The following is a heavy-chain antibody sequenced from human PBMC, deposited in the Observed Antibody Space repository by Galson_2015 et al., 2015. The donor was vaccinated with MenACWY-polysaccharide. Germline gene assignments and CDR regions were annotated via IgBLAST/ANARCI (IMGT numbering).Heavy chain of an antibody. CDR2: IRTSNGDT. D-gene: IGHD3-3*01. Sequence: SVKVSCKASGYTFVKFGISWVRQAPGQGLQWMGWIRTSNGDTTYEQRFKGRLTMTTDTSTGTGYMELRSLRSDDTATYYCARYVPSIFDLWGIYGMDVWAKGPRSPSR. V-gene: IGHV1-18*04. J-gene: IGHJ6*02. CDR1: GYTFVKFG. CDR3: ARYVPSIFDLWGIYGMDV.